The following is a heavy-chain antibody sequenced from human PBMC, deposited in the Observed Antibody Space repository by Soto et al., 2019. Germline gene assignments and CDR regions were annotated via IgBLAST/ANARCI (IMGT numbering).Heavy chain of an antibody. CDR3: ARGRDYLGGDFDY. Sequence: QVPLVESGGGVVQPGRSLRLSCTASGFTFSNYGMHWVRQAPGKGLKWVAVISYDGSNKYYADSVKGRFTISRDNSKNTLYLQMNSLRAEDTAVYYCARGRDYLGGDFDYWGQGTLVTVSS. V-gene: IGHV3-30-3*01. CDR1: GFTFSNYG. D-gene: IGHD3-16*01. J-gene: IGHJ4*02. CDR2: ISYDGSNK.